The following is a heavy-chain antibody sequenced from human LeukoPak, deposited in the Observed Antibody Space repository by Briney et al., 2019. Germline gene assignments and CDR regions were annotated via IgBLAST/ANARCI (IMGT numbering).Heavy chain of an antibody. J-gene: IGHJ4*02. D-gene: IGHD3-22*01. CDR1: GFTFSSYW. CDR2: IKQDGSEK. Sequence: GGSLRLSCAASGFTFSSYWMSWVRQTPGKGLEWVVNIKQDGSEKYYVDSVKGRFTVSRDNAKNSLFLQMNSLRAEDTAVYFCARDLAYYYDSSYDWGQGTLVTVSS. V-gene: IGHV3-7*01. CDR3: ARDLAYYYDSSYD.